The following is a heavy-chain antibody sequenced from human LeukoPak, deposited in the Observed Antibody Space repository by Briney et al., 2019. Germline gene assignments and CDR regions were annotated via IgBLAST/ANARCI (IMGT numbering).Heavy chain of an antibody. CDR1: GGSFFGSH. V-gene: IGHV4-34*01. CDR2: INHSGRT. CDR3: ARDPTTVVTLPEYFDS. J-gene: IGHJ4*02. D-gene: IGHD4-23*01. Sequence: SETLSLTCAVSGGSFFGSHWNWIRQSPEKGLEWIGEINHSGRTNYNPSLKSRVTISVDTSKSQFFLKLTSVTAADTAVYYCARDPTTVVTLPEYFDSWGQGILVTVSA.